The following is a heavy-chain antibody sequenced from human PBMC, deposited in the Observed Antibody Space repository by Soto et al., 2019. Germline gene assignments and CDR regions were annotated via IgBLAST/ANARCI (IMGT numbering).Heavy chain of an antibody. V-gene: IGHV3-30-3*01. CDR1: GFTFSSYA. Sequence: GGSLRLSCAASGFTFSSYAMHWVRQAPGKGLEWVAVISYDGSNKYYADSVKGRFTISRDNSKNTLYLQMNSLRAEDTAVYYCARDPYYYDSSGYWGQGTLVTVSS. D-gene: IGHD3-22*01. J-gene: IGHJ4*02. CDR2: ISYDGSNK. CDR3: ARDPYYYDSSGY.